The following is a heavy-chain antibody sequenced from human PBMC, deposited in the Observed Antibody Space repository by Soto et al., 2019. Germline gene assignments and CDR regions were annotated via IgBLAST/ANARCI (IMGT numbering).Heavy chain of an antibody. CDR3: ARDRDCFDP. J-gene: IGHJ5*02. CDR1: GYTFTSYA. D-gene: IGHD3-10*01. V-gene: IGHV1-3*01. Sequence: QVQLVQSGAEVKKPGASVKVSCKASGYTFTSYAMHWVRQAPGQRLEWMGRINAGNGNTKYSQKFQGRVTITRDTTASTADMELSSLRSEDTAVYYSARDRDCFDPWGQGTLVTVSS. CDR2: INAGNGNT.